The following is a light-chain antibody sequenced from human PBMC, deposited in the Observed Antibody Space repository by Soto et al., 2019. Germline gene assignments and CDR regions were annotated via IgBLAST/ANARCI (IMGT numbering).Light chain of an antibody. Sequence: QSVLTQPPSASGSPGQSVAISCTGTSSDVGGYNYVSWYQQHPGKAPKLMIYEVNKRPSGVPDRFSGSKSGNTASLTVSGLQAEDEADYYCSSYTTSTSFILFGGGTKVTVL. V-gene: IGLV2-8*01. J-gene: IGLJ2*01. CDR2: EVN. CDR3: SSYTTSTSFIL. CDR1: SSDVGGYNY.